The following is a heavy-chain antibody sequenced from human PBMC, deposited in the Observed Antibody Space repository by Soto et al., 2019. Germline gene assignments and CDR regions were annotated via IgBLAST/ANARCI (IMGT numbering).Heavy chain of an antibody. D-gene: IGHD2-2*01. CDR1: GYSFTTYW. Sequence: EVQLVQSGAEVKKPGESLRISCQASGYSFTTYWLGWVRQMPGKGLEWMGIIFPGDSDINYSPSFQGQVTMSADKSISTAYLQWSSLKASDPAMYYCARQSPPCRSPSCLDYDTFDIWGQGTKVTVSS. CDR3: ARQSPPCRSPSCLDYDTFDI. CDR2: IFPGDSDI. J-gene: IGHJ3*02. V-gene: IGHV5-51*01.